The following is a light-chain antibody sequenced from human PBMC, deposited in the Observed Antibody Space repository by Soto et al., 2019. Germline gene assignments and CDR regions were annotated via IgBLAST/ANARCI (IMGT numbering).Light chain of an antibody. J-gene: IGKJ2*01. CDR2: AAS. Sequence: DIETSPPPPRLPAYVGDRVTRPCRESQTISGYVNWYQQKPGKAPELLIYAASYLETGVPSRLSGSGSGTDFTFTISCLQPEDIATYYCTLYDNLLLPFG. V-gene: IGKV1-33*01. CDR3: TLYDNLLLP. CDR1: QTISGY.